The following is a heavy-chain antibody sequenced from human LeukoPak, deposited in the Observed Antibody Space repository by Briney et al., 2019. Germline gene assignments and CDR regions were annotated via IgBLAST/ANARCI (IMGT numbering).Heavy chain of an antibody. V-gene: IGHV4-59*08. J-gene: IGHJ4*02. CDR2: IYYSGST. Sequence: SETLSLTCTVSGGSISSYYWSWIRQPPGKGLEWIGYIYYSGSTNYNPSLKSRVTISVDTSKNQFSLKLSSVTAADTAVYYCARGGVLLWFGELLSLSPNFDYWGQGTLVTVSS. D-gene: IGHD3-10*01. CDR1: GGSISSYY. CDR3: ARGGVLLWFGELLSLSPNFDY.